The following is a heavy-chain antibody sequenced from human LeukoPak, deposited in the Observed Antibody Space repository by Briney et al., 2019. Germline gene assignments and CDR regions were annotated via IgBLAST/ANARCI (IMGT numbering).Heavy chain of an antibody. Sequence: SETLSLTCTVSGASISNYYWSWIRQPAGKGLECIGRIYASGSTNYNPSLKSRVTMSVDTSKNQFSLKLSSVTAADTAVYYCGSRRTAMFGVIKGPIDYWGQGTLVTVSS. CDR3: GSRRTAMFGVIKGPIDY. V-gene: IGHV4-4*07. CDR1: GASISNYY. CDR2: IYASGST. J-gene: IGHJ4*02. D-gene: IGHD3-3*01.